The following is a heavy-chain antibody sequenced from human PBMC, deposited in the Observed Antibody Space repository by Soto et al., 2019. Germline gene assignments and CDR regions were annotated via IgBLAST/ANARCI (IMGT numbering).Heavy chain of an antibody. V-gene: IGHV3-33*01. Sequence: PGGSLRLSCAASGFTFSSYGMHWVRQAPGKGLEWVAVIWYDGSNKYYADSVKGRFTISRDNSKNTLYLQMNSLRAEDTAVYYCARGYYDFWSGYYSSYYYYGMDVWGQGTTVTVSS. J-gene: IGHJ6*02. CDR3: ARGYYDFWSGYYSSYYYYGMDV. CDR2: IWYDGSNK. CDR1: GFTFSSYG. D-gene: IGHD3-3*01.